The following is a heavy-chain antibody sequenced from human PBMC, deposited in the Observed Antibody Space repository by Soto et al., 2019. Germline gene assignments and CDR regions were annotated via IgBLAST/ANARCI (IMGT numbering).Heavy chain of an antibody. Sequence: SDTLTLTFALHGGSYRGYIWTWLGETPGGGLQWIGKINDSGSTYYNPSLKSRVIISMHTSNDQFSLELTSVTAADTAMYYCARGLITGSSYSGGWYYFDHWGQGTQVTVS. CDR3: ARGLITGSSYSGGWYYFDH. J-gene: IGHJ4*02. V-gene: IGHV4-34*01. CDR2: INDSGST. CDR1: GGSYRGYI. D-gene: IGHD1-26*01.